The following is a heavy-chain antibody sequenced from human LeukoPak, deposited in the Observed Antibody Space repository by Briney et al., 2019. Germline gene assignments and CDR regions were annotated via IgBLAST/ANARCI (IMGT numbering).Heavy chain of an antibody. CDR2: ISSSSSYI. Sequence: GGSLRLSCAASGFTFSSYSMNWVRQAPGKGLEWVSSISSSSSYIYYADSVKGRFTISRDNAKNSLYLQMNSLRAEDTAVYYCARESRDSSGWYFYFDYWGQGTLVTVPS. J-gene: IGHJ4*02. CDR3: ARESRDSSGWYFYFDY. CDR1: GFTFSSYS. V-gene: IGHV3-21*01. D-gene: IGHD6-19*01.